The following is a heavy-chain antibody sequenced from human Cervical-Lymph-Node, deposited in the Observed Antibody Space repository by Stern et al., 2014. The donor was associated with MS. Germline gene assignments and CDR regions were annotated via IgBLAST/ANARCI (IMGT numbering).Heavy chain of an antibody. CDR2: ITWNSVSV. V-gene: IGHV3-9*01. CDR3: AKGSGGSGYYPVALDY. D-gene: IGHD3-3*01. J-gene: IGHJ4*02. Sequence: EVQLVESGGGLVQPGRSLRLSCAASGFTFDDYAMHWVRQAPGKGLEWVSGITWNSVSVGYADAVKGRFTISRDNAKNSLYLQMNSLRGDDTALNYCAKGSGGSGYYPVALDYWGQGTLVTVSS. CDR1: GFTFDDYA.